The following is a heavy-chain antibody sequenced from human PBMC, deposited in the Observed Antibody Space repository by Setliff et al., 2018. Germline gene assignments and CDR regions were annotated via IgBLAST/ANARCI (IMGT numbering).Heavy chain of an antibody. CDR2: ISSSGSLI. V-gene: IGHV3-11*01. J-gene: IGHJ4*02. CDR3: ARIFLYGTSWYFDN. Sequence: GGSLRLSCATSGFTFSDYYMSWIRQTPGKGLEWVAYISSSGSLIYYPDSVKGRFTISRDNAKKSVDQQMNSLRAEDTAVYYCARIFLYGTSWYFDNWGQGTLVTVSS. CDR1: GFTFSDYY. D-gene: IGHD3-3*01.